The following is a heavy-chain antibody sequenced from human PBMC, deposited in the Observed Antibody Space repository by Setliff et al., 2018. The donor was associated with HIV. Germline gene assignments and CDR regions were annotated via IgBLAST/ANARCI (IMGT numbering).Heavy chain of an antibody. CDR3: AKLLPAADMAREIDS. D-gene: IGHD2-2*01. Sequence: SETLSLTCIVSGASISSDTWSWIRQPPGKGLEWTGSIYHDGKTYYNPSLKSRVTISVDTSKNQFSLKLISVSAADTAVYYCAKLLPAADMAREIDSWGQGTLVTVSS. V-gene: IGHV4-39*01. CDR1: GASISSDT. J-gene: IGHJ4*02. CDR2: IYHDGKT.